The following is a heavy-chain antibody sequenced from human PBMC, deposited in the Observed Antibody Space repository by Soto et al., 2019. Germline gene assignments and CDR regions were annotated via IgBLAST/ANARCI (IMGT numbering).Heavy chain of an antibody. CDR1: GYTFTSYG. CDR2: ISAYNGNT. Sequence: QVQLVQSGAEVKKPGASVKVSCKASGYTFTSYGISCVRQAPGQGLEWMGCISAYNGNTNYAQKLQGRVTMTTETSTSTAYMELRSLRSDDTAVYYCARIVLMVYAPDYYYMDVWGKGTTVTVSS. D-gene: IGHD2-8*01. J-gene: IGHJ6*03. CDR3: ARIVLMVYAPDYYYMDV. V-gene: IGHV1-18*01.